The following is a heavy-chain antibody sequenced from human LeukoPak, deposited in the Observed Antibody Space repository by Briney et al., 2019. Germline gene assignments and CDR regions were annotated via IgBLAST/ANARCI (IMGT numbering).Heavy chain of an antibody. CDR1: GFTVSSNY. CDR2: IYSGGST. V-gene: IGHV3-53*01. D-gene: IGHD3-22*01. J-gene: IGHJ4*02. Sequence: GGSLRLSCAASGFTVSSNYMSWVRQAPGKGLEWVSVIYSGGSTYYADSVKGRFTISRDNAKNSLYLQMNSLRAEDTAVYYCARDGITMIVVVMFDYWGQGTLVTVSS. CDR3: ARDGITMIVVVMFDY.